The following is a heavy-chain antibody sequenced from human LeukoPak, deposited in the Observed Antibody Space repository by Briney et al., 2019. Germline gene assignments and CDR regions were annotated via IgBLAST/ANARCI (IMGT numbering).Heavy chain of an antibody. CDR1: GGSFSGYY. J-gene: IGHJ6*02. CDR2: INHSGST. D-gene: IGHD3-10*01. V-gene: IGHV4-34*01. Sequence: PSETLSLTCAVYGGSFSGYYWSWIRQPPGKGLEWIGEINHSGSTNYNPSLKSRVTISVDKSKNQFSLKLSSVTAADTAVYYCARQEVRGVLLFYYGMDVWGQGTTVTVSS. CDR3: ARQEVRGVLLFYYGMDV.